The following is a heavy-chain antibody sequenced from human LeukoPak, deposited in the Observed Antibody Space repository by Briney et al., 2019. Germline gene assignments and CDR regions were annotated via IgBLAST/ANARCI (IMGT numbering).Heavy chain of an antibody. J-gene: IGHJ4*02. CDR2: IYHSGST. D-gene: IGHD3-22*01. Sequence: SETLSLTCTASGGSISNYYWSWVRQPPGKELEWIGYIYHSGSTNYNPYLKSRGTISQHTSKNQFSQKLSSGTAADTAVYYCTRNADDSSSYPYFDYWGRGTLVTVSA. V-gene: IGHV4-59*01. CDR3: TRNADDSSSYPYFDY. CDR1: GGSISNYY.